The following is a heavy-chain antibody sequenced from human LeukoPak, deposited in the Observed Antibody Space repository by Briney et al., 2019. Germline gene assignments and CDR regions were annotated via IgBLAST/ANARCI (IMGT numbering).Heavy chain of an antibody. D-gene: IGHD4-11*01. J-gene: IGHJ6*03. CDR3: ARSVYTVTKDYYYYYYMDV. CDR1: GFTFSSYG. V-gene: IGHV3-30*03. Sequence: GGSLRLSCAASGFTFSSYGMHWVRQAPGKGLEWVAVISYDGSNKYYADSVKGRFTISRDNAKNSLYLQMNSLRAEDTAVYYCARSVYTVTKDYYYYYYMDVWGKGTTVTVSS. CDR2: ISYDGSNK.